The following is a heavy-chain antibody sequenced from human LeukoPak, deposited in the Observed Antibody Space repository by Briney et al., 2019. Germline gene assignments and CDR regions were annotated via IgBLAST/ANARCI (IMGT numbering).Heavy chain of an antibody. CDR3: ARVYYSSSYDYWYFDL. CDR1: GGSISSYY. V-gene: IGHV4-59*01. D-gene: IGHD6-13*01. CDR2: IYYSGST. Sequence: SETLSLTCTVSGGSISSYYWSWIRQPPGKGLEWIGYIYYSGSTNCNPSLKSRVTISVDTSKKQLSLKLSSVTAADTAVYYCARVYYSSSYDYWYFDLWGRGTLVTVSS. J-gene: IGHJ2*01.